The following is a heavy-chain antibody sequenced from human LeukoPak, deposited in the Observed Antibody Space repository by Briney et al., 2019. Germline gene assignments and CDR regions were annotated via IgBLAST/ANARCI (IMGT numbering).Heavy chain of an antibody. Sequence: GGSLRLSCTASGFTFGDYSMNWVRQAPGKGLEWVAVISYDGSNKYYADSVKGRFTISRDNSKNTLYLQMNSLRAEDTAVYYCAKDETWEPNPPRYSGSYYDYWGQGTLVTVSS. CDR1: GFTFGDYS. CDR2: ISYDGSNK. D-gene: IGHD1-26*01. V-gene: IGHV3-30*18. CDR3: AKDETWEPNPPRYSGSYYDY. J-gene: IGHJ4*02.